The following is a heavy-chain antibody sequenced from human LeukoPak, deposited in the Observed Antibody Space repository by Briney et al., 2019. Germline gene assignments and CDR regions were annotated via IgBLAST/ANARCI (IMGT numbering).Heavy chain of an antibody. CDR1: GGSISSYY. CDR3: ARDRRDFWSGFPPDWYFDL. CDR2: ISDIGSI. V-gene: IGHV4-59*01. J-gene: IGHJ2*01. D-gene: IGHD3-3*01. Sequence: SETLSLTCTVSGGSISSYYWSWIRQPPGKGLEWIAYISDIGSINYNPSLKSRVTISVDTSKNQFSLKLSSVTAADTAVYYCARDRRDFWSGFPPDWYFDLWGRGTLVTVSS.